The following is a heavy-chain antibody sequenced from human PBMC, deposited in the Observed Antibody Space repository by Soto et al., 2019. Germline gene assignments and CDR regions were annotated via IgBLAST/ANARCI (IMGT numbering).Heavy chain of an antibody. CDR1: GFTFSDYY. CDR2: ISSSGSTI. J-gene: IGHJ5*02. CDR3: ARDRSGWSIGGSTTRGFDP. D-gene: IGHD6-19*01. V-gene: IGHV3-11*01. Sequence: QVQLVESGGGLVKPGGSLRLSCAASGFTFSDYYMSWIRQAPGKGLEWDSYISSSGSTIYYAASVKGRFTISRDNAKNSLYLQRNRLRAEDTAVYYCARDRSGWSIGGSTTRGFDPWGQGTLVTVSS.